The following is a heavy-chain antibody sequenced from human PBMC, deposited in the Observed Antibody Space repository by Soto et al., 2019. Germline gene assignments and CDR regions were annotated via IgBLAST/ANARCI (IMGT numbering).Heavy chain of an antibody. D-gene: IGHD2-21*02. J-gene: IGHJ4*02. Sequence: PGGSLRLSCAASGFTFSSYEMSWVRQAPGKGLEWVSSISGRGVDTLYADSVKGRFTISRDNSRNTLYLQVNSLRAEDTAVYYCAKDQTDVTLFDYWGQGTLVTVSS. V-gene: IGHV3-23*01. CDR3: AKDQTDVTLFDY. CDR2: ISGRGVDT. CDR1: GFTFSSYE.